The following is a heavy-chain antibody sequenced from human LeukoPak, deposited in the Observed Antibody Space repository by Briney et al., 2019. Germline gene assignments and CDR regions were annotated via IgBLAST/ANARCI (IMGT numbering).Heavy chain of an antibody. V-gene: IGHV3-48*03. D-gene: IGHD6-13*01. J-gene: IGHJ1*01. CDR2: ISSSGSTI. CDR3: ARGAAAGPIPEYFQH. CDR1: GFTFSSYE. Sequence: GGSLRLSCAASGFTFSSYEMNRVRQAPGKGLEWVSYISSSGSTIYYADSVKGRFTISRDNAKNSLYLQMNSLRAEDTAVYYCARGAAAGPIPEYFQHWGQGTLVTGSS.